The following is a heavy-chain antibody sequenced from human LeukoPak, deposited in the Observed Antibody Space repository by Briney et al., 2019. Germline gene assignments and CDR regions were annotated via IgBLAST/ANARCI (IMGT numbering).Heavy chain of an antibody. V-gene: IGHV3-72*01. CDR3: VRVVTTGSGWYHFDN. J-gene: IGHJ4*02. Sequence: GGSLRLSCAASGFTITDHHMDRVRQAPGKGLEWVGRSKTNKPSSCTTEYAASVRGRFTISRDDAKNSLYLQLNSLNTEDTAVYYCVRVVTTGSGWYHFDNWGQGTLVTVSS. CDR2: SKTNKPSSCTT. D-gene: IGHD6-13*01. CDR1: GFTITDHH.